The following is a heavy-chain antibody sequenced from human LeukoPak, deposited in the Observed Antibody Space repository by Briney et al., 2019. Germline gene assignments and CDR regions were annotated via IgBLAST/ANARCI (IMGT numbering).Heavy chain of an antibody. V-gene: IGHV1-2*02. Sequence: GASVKVSCKASGYTFTGYYMHWVRQAPGQGLEWMGWINPNSGVTNYAQKFQGRVTMTRDTSISTAYMELSRLRSDDTAVYYCARIRGGWYNWFDPWGQGTLVTVSS. CDR2: INPNSGVT. CDR1: GYTFTGYY. CDR3: ARIRGGWYNWFDP. J-gene: IGHJ5*02. D-gene: IGHD6-19*01.